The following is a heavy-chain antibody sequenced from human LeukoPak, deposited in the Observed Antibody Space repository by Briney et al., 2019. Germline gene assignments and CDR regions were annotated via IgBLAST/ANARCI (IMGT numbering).Heavy chain of an antibody. D-gene: IGHD1-14*01. CDR2: ISAGNEGS. J-gene: IGHJ6*02. V-gene: IGHV3-23*01. CDR1: GFTFGGYA. CDR3: ARTIAQYSNTWLYYYYGLDV. Sequence: GGSLRLSCVASGFTFGGYAMSWVRQAPGKGLEWVSSISAGNEGSYYADSVKGRFTISRDNSKSTLYLQVNSLGADDTAVYYCARTIAQYSNTWLYYYYGLDVWGQGTTVTVSS.